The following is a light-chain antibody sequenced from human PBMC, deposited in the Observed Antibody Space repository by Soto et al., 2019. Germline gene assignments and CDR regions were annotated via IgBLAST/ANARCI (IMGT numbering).Light chain of an antibody. Sequence: GGRVTISCSGSSSNIGNNYVSWYQQLPGTAPKLLIYDNNKRPSGIPDRFSGFKSGTSATLGITGLQTGDEADYYCGTWDNGLSGLYVFGTGTKV. J-gene: IGLJ1*01. V-gene: IGLV1-51*01. CDR2: DNN. CDR3: GTWDNGLSGLYV. CDR1: SSNIGNNY.